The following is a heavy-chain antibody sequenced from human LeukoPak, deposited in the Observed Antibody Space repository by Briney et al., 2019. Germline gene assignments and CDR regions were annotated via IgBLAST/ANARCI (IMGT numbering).Heavy chain of an antibody. Sequence: PSETLSLTCTVSGGSISSSSFYWDWIRQPPGKGLEWIGTIFYSGSTYYNPSLKSRITISVDTSKNQFSLMLSSVTAADTAVYYCARHSRSGYSDYESAFDIWGQGTMVIVSS. CDR3: ARHSRSGYSDYESAFDI. D-gene: IGHD5-12*01. CDR1: GGSISSSSFY. CDR2: IFYSGST. V-gene: IGHV4-39*01. J-gene: IGHJ3*02.